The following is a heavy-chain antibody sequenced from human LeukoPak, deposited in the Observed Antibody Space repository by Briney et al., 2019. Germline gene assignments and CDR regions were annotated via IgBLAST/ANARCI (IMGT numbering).Heavy chain of an antibody. D-gene: IGHD6-13*01. CDR2: ISSDGSNT. Sequence: PGGSLRLSCAASGFTFSIYWMHWVRQAPGKGLVWVSRISSDGSNTVYTDFVKGRFTISRDNAKKTLYLQMNSLRAEDTAVYYCATAIATSGGYWGQGTLVTVSS. J-gene: IGHJ4*02. CDR3: ATAIATSGGY. CDR1: GFTFSIYW. V-gene: IGHV3-74*01.